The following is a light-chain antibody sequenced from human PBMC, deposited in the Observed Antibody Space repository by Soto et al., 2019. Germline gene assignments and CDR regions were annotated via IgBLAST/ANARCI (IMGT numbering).Light chain of an antibody. CDR2: GNT. J-gene: IGLJ2*01. CDR1: SSNIGAGYD. Sequence: QSVLTQPPSVSGDPGQRVTISCTGSSSNIGAGYDVQWYQQLPGAAPRLLIFGNTNRPSGVPDRFSSSMSGTSASLAISGLQAEDEADYYCQSYDISLSVSVVFGGGTKLTVL. CDR3: QSYDISLSVSVV. V-gene: IGLV1-40*01.